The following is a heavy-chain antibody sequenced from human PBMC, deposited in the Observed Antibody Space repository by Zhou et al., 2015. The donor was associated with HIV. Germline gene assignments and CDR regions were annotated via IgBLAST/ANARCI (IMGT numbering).Heavy chain of an antibody. V-gene: IGHV1-69*01. CDR1: GGTFSSYA. CDR3: ARGQDEYYYDSSGPSNAFDI. J-gene: IGHJ3*02. CDR2: IIPIFGTA. D-gene: IGHD3-22*01. Sequence: QVQLVQSGAEVKKPGSSVKVSCKASGGTFSSYAISWVRQAPGQGLEWMGGIIPIFGTANYAQKFQGRVTITADESTSTAYMELSSLRSEDTAVYYCARGQDEYYYDSSGPSNAFDIWGQGTMVTVSS.